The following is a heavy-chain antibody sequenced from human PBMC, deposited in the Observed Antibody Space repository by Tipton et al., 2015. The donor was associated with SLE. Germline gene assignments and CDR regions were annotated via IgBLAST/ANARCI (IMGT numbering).Heavy chain of an antibody. CDR2: IYYSGST. J-gene: IGHJ5*02. D-gene: IGHD5-18*01. Sequence: LRLSCTVSGGSISSYYWSWIRQPPGKGLEWIGYIYYSGSTNYNPSLKSRVTISVDTSKNQFSLKLSSVTAADTAVYYCARGRDVDTGGWFAPWGQGTLVTVSS. CDR3: ARGRDVDTGGWFAP. V-gene: IGHV4-59*01. CDR1: GGSISSYY.